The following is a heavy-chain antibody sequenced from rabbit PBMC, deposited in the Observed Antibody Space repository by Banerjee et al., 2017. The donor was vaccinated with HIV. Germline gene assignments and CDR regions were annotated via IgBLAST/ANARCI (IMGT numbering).Heavy chain of an antibody. CDR1: GFSFAFNDY. J-gene: IGHJ6*01. V-gene: IGHV1S40*01. CDR2: IHSGDSGYT. D-gene: IGHD8-1*01. CDR3: ARDTGTSFSTYGMDL. Sequence: QSLEESGGDLVKPGASVTLTCTASGFSFAFNDYMCWVRQAPGKGLEWIACIHSGDSGYTYYATWAKGRFTISKTSSTTVTLQMTSLTAADTATYFCARDTGTSFSTYGMDLWGPAPSS.